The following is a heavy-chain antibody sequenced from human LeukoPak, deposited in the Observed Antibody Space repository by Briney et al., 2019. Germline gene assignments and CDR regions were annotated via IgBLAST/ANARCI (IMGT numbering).Heavy chain of an antibody. V-gene: IGHV3-48*03. CDR3: AGLGIVVVPAAPMDV. CDR2: ISSSGSTI. Sequence: GGSLRLSCAASGFTFSSYEMNWVRQAPGKGLEWVSYISSSGSTIYYADSVKGRFTISRDNAKNSLYLQMNSLRAEDKAVYYCAGLGIVVVPAAPMDVWGQGTTVTVSS. J-gene: IGHJ6*02. D-gene: IGHD2-2*01. CDR1: GFTFSSYE.